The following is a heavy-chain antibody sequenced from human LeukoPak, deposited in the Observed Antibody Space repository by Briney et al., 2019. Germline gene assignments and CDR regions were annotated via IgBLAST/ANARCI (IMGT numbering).Heavy chain of an antibody. CDR3: ARLYDRSAYGAFDI. CDR2: LYSDGTT. V-gene: IGHV3-66*02. J-gene: IGHJ3*02. CDR1: RFTVSSNY. Sequence: GGSLRLSCAASRFTVSSNYMGWVRQAPGKGLEWVSVLYSDGTTYYPDSVKGRFTISRDNSQNTLYLQLDSLRAEDTAVYYCARLYDRSAYGAFDIWGQGTTVTVSS. D-gene: IGHD3-22*01.